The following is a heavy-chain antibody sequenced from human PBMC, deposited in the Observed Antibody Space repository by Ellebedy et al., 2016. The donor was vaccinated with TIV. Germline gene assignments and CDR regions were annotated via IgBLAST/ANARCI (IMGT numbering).Heavy chain of an antibody. J-gene: IGHJ4*02. CDR2: VYHNGST. CDR3: AREVNDNVWGNYRAHDS. CDR1: DYSIRSGYY. Sequence: MPSETLSLTCSVSDYSIRSGYYWGWIRQPPGKGLEWIASVYHNGSTYYNPSLKSRVTISLDTSKNQFSLKLSSVTAADTAVYYCAREVNDNVWGNYRAHDSWGQGTLVTVSS. D-gene: IGHD3-16*02. V-gene: IGHV4-38-2*02.